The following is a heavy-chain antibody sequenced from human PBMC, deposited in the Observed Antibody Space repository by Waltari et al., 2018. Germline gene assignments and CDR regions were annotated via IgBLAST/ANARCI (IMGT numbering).Heavy chain of an antibody. CDR2: INPNSGGT. D-gene: IGHD4-17*01. Sequence: QVQLVQSGAEVKKPGASVKVSCKASGYTFTGYYMHWVRPAPGQGLEWMGRINPNSGGTNYAQKFQGRVTMTRDTSISTAYMELSRLRSDDTAVYYCARDLVDYGGNSYFDYWGQGTLVTVSS. J-gene: IGHJ4*02. CDR3: ARDLVDYGGNSYFDY. V-gene: IGHV1-2*06. CDR1: GYTFTGYY.